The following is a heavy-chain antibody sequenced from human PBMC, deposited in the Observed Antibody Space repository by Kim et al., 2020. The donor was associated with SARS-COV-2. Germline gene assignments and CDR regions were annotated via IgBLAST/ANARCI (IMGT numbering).Heavy chain of an antibody. CDR1: GFTFSSYD. D-gene: IGHD3-22*01. CDR2: IGTAGDT. Sequence: GGSLRLSCAASGFTFSSYDMHWVRQATGKGLEWVSAIGTAGDTYYPGSVKGRFTISRENAKNSLYLQMNSLRAGDTAVYYCARVGYYYYDSSGYYLTWYFDLWGRGTLVTVSS. CDR3: ARVGYYYYDSSGYYLTWYFDL. J-gene: IGHJ2*01. V-gene: IGHV3-13*04.